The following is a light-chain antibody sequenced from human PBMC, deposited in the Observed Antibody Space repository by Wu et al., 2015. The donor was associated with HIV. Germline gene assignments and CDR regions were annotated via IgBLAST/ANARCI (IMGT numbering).Light chain of an antibody. CDR2: AAS. J-gene: IGKJ1*01. CDR1: QSVSNN. CDR3: QQYSDWQT. Sequence: EILMTQSPATLSVSPGERATLSCRASQSVSNNLVWYQQRPGQAPRLLIYAASTRATDIPARFSGSGSGTEFTLTISSMQSEDFAVYYCQQYSDWQTFGQGTKVEIK. V-gene: IGKV3-15*01.